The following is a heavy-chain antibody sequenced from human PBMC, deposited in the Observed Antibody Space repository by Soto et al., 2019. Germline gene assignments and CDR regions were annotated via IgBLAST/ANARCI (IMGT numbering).Heavy chain of an antibody. CDR3: ARDKPTGYKHWFDP. Sequence: SETLSLTCTVSGGSISSGDYYWSWIRQPPGKGLEWIGYIYYSGSTYYNPSLKSRVTISVDTSKNQFSLKLSSVTAADTAVYYCARDKPTGYKHWFDPWGQGTLVTVSS. J-gene: IGHJ5*02. CDR1: GGSISSGDYY. CDR2: IYYSGST. D-gene: IGHD3-9*01. V-gene: IGHV4-30-4*01.